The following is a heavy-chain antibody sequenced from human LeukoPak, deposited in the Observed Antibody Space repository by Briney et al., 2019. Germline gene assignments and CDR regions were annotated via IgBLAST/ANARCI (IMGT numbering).Heavy chain of an antibody. Sequence: SETLSLTCAVYGGSFSGYYWSWIRQPPGKGLEWIGSVYHSGITYYNPSLKTRVTLSVDTSKNQFSLKLTSVTAADTAVYYCARLSGGGYCSGGSCFYDYWGQGTLVTVSS. D-gene: IGHD2-15*01. CDR3: ARLSGGGYCSGGSCFYDY. CDR2: VYHSGIT. CDR1: GGSFSGYY. V-gene: IGHV4-34*01. J-gene: IGHJ4*02.